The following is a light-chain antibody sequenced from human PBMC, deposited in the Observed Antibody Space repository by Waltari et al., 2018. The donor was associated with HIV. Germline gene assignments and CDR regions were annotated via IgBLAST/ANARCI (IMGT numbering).Light chain of an antibody. CDR2: ESS. CDR1: QSINTS. V-gene: IGKV3-15*01. J-gene: IGKJ1*01. Sequence: EIAMAQSPATLSVSPGERATLSCRASQSINTSLAWYQQKPGQAPRLLIYESSTRATGIPARFSGGGSGAEFIFTISSLQSEDFAIYYCQQYNNWPRTFGQGTKVEVK. CDR3: QQYNNWPRT.